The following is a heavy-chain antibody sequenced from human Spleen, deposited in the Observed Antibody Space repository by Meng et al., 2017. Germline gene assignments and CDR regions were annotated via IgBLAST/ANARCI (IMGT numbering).Heavy chain of an antibody. CDR3: ARDLSAYCGGDCYGWFDP. V-gene: IGHV4-30-4*01. CDR2: IFYSGNT. Sequence: QVQLQESGPGLVKPSQTLSLTCPVSGGSISSGDYYWSWIRQPPGKGLEWIGYIFYSGNTKYNPSLKSRVSISVDTSKNQFSLELTSVTAADTAVYYCARDLSAYCGGDCYGWFDPWGQGTLVTVSS. D-gene: IGHD2-21*02. CDR1: GGSISSGDYY. J-gene: IGHJ5*02.